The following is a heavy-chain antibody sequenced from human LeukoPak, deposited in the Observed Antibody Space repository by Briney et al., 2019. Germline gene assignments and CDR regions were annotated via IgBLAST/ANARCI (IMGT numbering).Heavy chain of an antibody. J-gene: IGHJ4*02. CDR2: IYYSGST. V-gene: IGHV4-39*07. D-gene: IGHD1-26*01. CDR1: GGSISSSSSH. Sequence: SETLSLTCTVSGGSISSSSSHWGWIRQPPGKGLEWIGSIYYSGSTYYNPSLKSRVTISVDTSKNQFSLKLSSVTAADTAVYYCARNQVKWELPYYFDYWGQGTLVTVSS. CDR3: ARNQVKWELPYYFDY.